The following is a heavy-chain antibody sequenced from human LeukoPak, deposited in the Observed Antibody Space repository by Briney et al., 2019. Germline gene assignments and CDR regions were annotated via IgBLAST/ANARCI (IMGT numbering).Heavy chain of an antibody. D-gene: IGHD3-10*01. CDR2: IYYSGST. V-gene: IGHV4-59*01. J-gene: IGHJ5*02. CDR1: GGSISSYY. Sequence: SETLSLTCTVSGGSISSYYWSWIRQPPGKGLEWIGYIYYSGSTNYNPSLKSRVTISVDTSKNQFSLKLSSVTAADTAVYYCARDRTDYGSDNWFDPWGQGTLVTVSS. CDR3: ARDRTDYGSDNWFDP.